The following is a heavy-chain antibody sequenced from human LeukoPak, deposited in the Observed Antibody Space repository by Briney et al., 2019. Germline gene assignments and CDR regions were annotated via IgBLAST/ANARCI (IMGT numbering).Heavy chain of an antibody. V-gene: IGHV3-30*07. Sequence: GGSLRLSCAASGFTFSSYAMHWVRQAPGKGLEWVAVISYDGSNKYYADSVKGRFTISRDNAKNSLYLQMNSLRAEDTAVFYCARGPQKPGYFDWLSPHYFDYWGQGTLVSVSS. CDR3: ARGPQKPGYFDWLSPHYFDY. D-gene: IGHD3-9*01. CDR2: ISYDGSNK. CDR1: GFTFSSYA. J-gene: IGHJ4*02.